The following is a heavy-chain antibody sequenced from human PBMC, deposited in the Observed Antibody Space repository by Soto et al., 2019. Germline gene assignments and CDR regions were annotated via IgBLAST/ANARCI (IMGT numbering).Heavy chain of an antibody. V-gene: IGHV3-15*01. D-gene: IGHD3-22*01. CDR2: IKSKTDGGTT. Sequence: PVVSLILSCSSSVFSFINAVISLFLQAPVNGLEWVGRIKSKTDGGTTDYAAPVKGRFTISRDDSKNTLYLQMNSLKTEDTAVYYCTTGLYYDSSAEDDFDIWGQGTMVNVSS. J-gene: IGHJ3*02. CDR1: VFSFINAV. CDR3: TTGLYYDSSAEDDFDI.